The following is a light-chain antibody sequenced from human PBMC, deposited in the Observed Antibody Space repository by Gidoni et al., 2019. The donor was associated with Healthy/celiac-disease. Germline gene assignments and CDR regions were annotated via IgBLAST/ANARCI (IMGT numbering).Light chain of an antibody. Sequence: QSALTQPASVSGSPGQSITISCTGTSSDVGGYNYVSWYQQHPGKAPKLMIYEVSNRPSGVSNRFSGSKPGNTASLTISGLQAEDEADYYCSSYTSSSTLVYVFGTGTKVTVL. CDR2: EVS. CDR3: SSYTSSSTLVYV. V-gene: IGLV2-14*01. CDR1: SSDVGGYNY. J-gene: IGLJ1*01.